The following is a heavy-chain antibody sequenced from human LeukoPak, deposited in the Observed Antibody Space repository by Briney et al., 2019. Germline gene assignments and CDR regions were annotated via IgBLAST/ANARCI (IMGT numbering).Heavy chain of an antibody. J-gene: IGHJ3*02. CDR1: GFTFSSYG. D-gene: IGHD1-26*01. CDR3: ARELGRVGAFDI. CDR2: IWYDGSNK. V-gene: IGHV3-33*01. Sequence: GGSLRLSCAASGFTFSSYGMHWVRQAPGKELEWVAVIWYDGSNKYYADSVKGRFIISRDHSKNTLYLQMNSLGAEDTAVYYCARELGRVGAFDIWGQGTMVTVSS.